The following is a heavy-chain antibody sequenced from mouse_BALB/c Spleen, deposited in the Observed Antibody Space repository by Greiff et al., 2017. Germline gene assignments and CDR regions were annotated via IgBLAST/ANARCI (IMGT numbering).Heavy chain of an antibody. V-gene: IGHV5-6-5*01. Sequence: MLVESGGGLVKPGGSLKLSCAASGFTFSSYAMSWVRQTPEKRLEWVASISSGGSTYYPDSVKGRFTISRDNARNILYLQMSSLRSEDTAMYYCARGGKEAMDYWGQGTSVTVSS. CDR3: ARGGKEAMDY. D-gene: IGHD2-1*01. CDR1: GFTFSSYA. CDR2: ISSGGST. J-gene: IGHJ4*01.